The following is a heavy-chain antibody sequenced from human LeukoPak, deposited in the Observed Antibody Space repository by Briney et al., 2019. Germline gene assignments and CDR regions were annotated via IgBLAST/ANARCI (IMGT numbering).Heavy chain of an antibody. CDR3: ARRRSGPDYFDY. CDR1: GGSFSGYY. CDR2: INHSGST. J-gene: IGHJ4*02. D-gene: IGHD2-15*01. Sequence: KPSETLSLTCAVYGGSFSGYYWSWIRQPPGKGLEWIGEINHSGSTYYNPSLKSRVTISVDTSKNQFSLKLSSVTAADTAVYYCARRRSGPDYFDYWGQGSLVTVSS. V-gene: IGHV4-34*01.